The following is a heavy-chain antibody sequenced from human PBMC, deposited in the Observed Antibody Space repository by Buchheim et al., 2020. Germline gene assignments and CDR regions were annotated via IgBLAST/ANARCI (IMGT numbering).Heavy chain of an antibody. V-gene: IGHV4-59*01. D-gene: IGHD3-22*01. CDR1: GGSISSYY. CDR3: ARDDYDSSGYYAGWFDP. CDR2: IYYSGST. J-gene: IGHJ5*02. Sequence: QVQLQESGPGLVKPSETLSLTCTVSGGSISSYYWSWIRQPPGKGLEWIGYIYYSGSTNYNPSLKSRVTISVDTSKNQFSLKLSSVTAADTAVYYCARDDYDSSGYYAGWFDPWGQGTL.